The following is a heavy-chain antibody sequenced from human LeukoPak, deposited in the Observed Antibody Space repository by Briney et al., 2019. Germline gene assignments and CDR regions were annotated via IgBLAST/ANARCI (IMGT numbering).Heavy chain of an antibody. V-gene: IGHV4-59*01. CDR3: ARGDSSGRGGWFDP. D-gene: IGHD6-19*01. CDR1: GGSISSYY. Sequence: SETLSLTCTVSGGSISSYYWSWIRQPPGKGLEWIGYIYYSGSTNYNPSLKSRVTISVDTSKNQFSLKLSSVTAADTAVYYCARGDSSGRGGWFDPWGQGTLVTVSS. CDR2: IYYSGST. J-gene: IGHJ5*02.